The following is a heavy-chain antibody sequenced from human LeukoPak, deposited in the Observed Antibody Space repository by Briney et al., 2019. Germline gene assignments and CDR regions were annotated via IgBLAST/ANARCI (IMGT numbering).Heavy chain of an antibody. CDR2: ISSSSSTI. CDR1: GFTFSSYS. V-gene: IGHV3-48*01. Sequence: PGGSLRLSCAASGFTFSSYSMNWVRQAPGKGLEWVSYISSSSSTIYYADSVKGRFTISRDNAKNSLYLQMNSLRAEDTAVYYCARVRYCSGGSCYQNGAFDIWGQGTMVTVSS. CDR3: ARVRYCSGGSCYQNGAFDI. J-gene: IGHJ3*02. D-gene: IGHD2-15*01.